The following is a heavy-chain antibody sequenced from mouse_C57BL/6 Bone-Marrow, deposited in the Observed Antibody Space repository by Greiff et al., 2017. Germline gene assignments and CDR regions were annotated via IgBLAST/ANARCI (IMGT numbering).Heavy chain of an antibody. CDR3: ARDNYYGSSYGYWYFDV. Sequence: EVKLMESGPGMVKPSQSLSLTCTVTGYSITSGYDWHWIRHFPGNKLEWMGYISYSGSTNYNPSLKSRISITHDTSKNHFFLKLNSVTTEDTATYYCARDNYYGSSYGYWYFDVWGTGTTVTVSS. V-gene: IGHV3-1*01. D-gene: IGHD1-1*01. CDR1: GYSITSGYD. CDR2: ISYSGST. J-gene: IGHJ1*03.